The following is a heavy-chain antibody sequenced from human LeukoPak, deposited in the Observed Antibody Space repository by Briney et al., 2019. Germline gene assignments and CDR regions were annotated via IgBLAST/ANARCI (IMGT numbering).Heavy chain of an antibody. Sequence: SETLSLTCAVYGGSFSGYYWSWIRQPPGKGLEWIGEINHSGSTNYNPSLKSRVTISVDTSKNQFSLKLSSVTAADTAVYYCARLEAVAGTSYGMDVWGQGTTVTVSS. CDR1: GGSFSGYY. D-gene: IGHD6-19*01. CDR2: INHSGST. J-gene: IGHJ6*02. V-gene: IGHV4-34*01. CDR3: ARLEAVAGTSYGMDV.